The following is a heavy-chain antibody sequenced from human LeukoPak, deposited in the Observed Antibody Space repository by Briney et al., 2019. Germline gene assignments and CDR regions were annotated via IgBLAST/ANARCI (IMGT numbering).Heavy chain of an antibody. D-gene: IGHD2-2*02. CDR2: IYYSGNT. J-gene: IGHJ5*02. CDR3: ARFISGACGTSCYTSYNWFDP. Sequence: SETLSLTCTVSGGSISSGGYYWSWIRQPPGKGLEWIVYIYYSGNTNYNPSLKSRVTISVDTSKNQFSLKLSSVTAADTAVYYCARFISGACGTSCYTSYNWFDPWGQGTLVTVSS. V-gene: IGHV4-61*08. CDR1: GGSISSGGYY.